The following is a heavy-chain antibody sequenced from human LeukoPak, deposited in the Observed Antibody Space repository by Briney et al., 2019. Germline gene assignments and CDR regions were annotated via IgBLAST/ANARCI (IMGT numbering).Heavy chain of an antibody. V-gene: IGHV4-61*02. CDR2: IYKSGST. CDR1: GGSISSGTYY. J-gene: IGHJ6*03. D-gene: IGHD5-12*01. CDR3: ARYSGNDWGYYYYMDV. Sequence: PSETLSLTCTVSGGSISSGTYYWSWIRQPAGKGLEWIGRIYKSGSTNYNPSLKSRVTISVDTSKNQFSLRLSSVTAADTAVYYCARYSGNDWGYYYYMDVWGKGTTVTVSS.